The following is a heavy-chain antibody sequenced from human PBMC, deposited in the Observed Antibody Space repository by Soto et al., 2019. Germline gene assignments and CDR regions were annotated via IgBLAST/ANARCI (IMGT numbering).Heavy chain of an antibody. CDR3: AGGQWLTAPSDYYYGMDV. V-gene: IGHV1-46*01. D-gene: IGHD6-19*01. CDR1: GYTFTDYY. J-gene: IGHJ6*02. CDR2: INPSGGST. Sequence: ASVKVSCKASGYTFTDYYVDWVRQAPGQGLEWMGIINPSGGSTSYAQKFQGRVTMTRDTYTSTVYMELRSLRSEDTAVYYCAGGQWLTAPSDYYYGMDVWGQGTTVTVSS.